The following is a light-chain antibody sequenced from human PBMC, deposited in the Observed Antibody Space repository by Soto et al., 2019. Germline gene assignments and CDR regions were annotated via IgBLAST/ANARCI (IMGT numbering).Light chain of an antibody. CDR1: SSNIGGNS. J-gene: IGLJ1*01. Sequence: QSVLTQPPSVSAAPGQKVTISCSGSSSNIGGNSVSWYQQLPVTAPKLLIYDDNKRPSGIPDRFSGSTSGTSATLGITGFQTGDEADYYCGSWDSSLSAYVFGTGTKVTVL. CDR2: DDN. V-gene: IGLV1-51*01. CDR3: GSWDSSLSAYV.